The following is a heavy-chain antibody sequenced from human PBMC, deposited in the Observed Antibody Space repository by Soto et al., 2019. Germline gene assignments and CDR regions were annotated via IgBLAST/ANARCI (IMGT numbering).Heavy chain of an antibody. Sequence: SETLSLTCAVSGVSISSGGYSWSWIRQPPGKGLEWIGYIYHSGSTYYNPSLKSRVTISVDNSKNQFSLKLSSVTAADTAVYYCARYIAASGTYYFDYWGQGTLVTVSS. V-gene: IGHV4-30-2*01. D-gene: IGHD6-13*01. CDR1: GVSISSGGYS. CDR2: IYHSGST. CDR3: ARYIAASGTYYFDY. J-gene: IGHJ4*02.